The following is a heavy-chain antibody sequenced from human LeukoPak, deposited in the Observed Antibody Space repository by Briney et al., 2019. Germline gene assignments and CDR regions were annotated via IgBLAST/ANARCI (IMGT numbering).Heavy chain of an antibody. J-gene: IGHJ4*02. D-gene: IGHD3-10*02. CDR1: GFTFASYA. CDR2: ISGSVIST. Sequence: GGSLRLSCAASGFTFASYAMSWVRQAPGKGLEWVSGISGSVISTYYADSVKGRFTISRDNSKSTLFLQMNSLRAEDTAVYYCASGHYVSYFDYWGQGTLVTVSS. CDR3: ASGHYVSYFDY. V-gene: IGHV3-23*01.